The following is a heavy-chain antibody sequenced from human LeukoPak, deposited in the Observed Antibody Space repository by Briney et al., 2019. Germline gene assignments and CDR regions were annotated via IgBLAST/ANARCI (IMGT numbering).Heavy chain of an antibody. CDR1: GGSISSSSYY. Sequence: SETLSLTCTVSGGSISSSSYYWGWIRQPPGKGLEWIGSIYYSGSTYYNPSLKSRVTISVDTSMNQFSLKLTSVTAADTAVYYCARPLYYYYYMDVWGKGTSVTVSS. CDR3: ARPLYYYYYMDV. CDR2: IYYSGST. V-gene: IGHV4-39*01. J-gene: IGHJ6*03.